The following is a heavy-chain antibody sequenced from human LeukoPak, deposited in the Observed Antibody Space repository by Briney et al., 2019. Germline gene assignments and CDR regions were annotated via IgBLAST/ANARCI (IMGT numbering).Heavy chain of an antibody. J-gene: IGHJ4*02. V-gene: IGHV4-59*12. Sequence: SETLSLTCTVSGGSISRYYWSWIRQPPGKGLEWIGYIYYSGTTYYNPSLKSRVTISVDTSKSQFSLKLSSVTAADTAVYYCAREEMVRGVIDYWGQGTLVTVSS. CDR3: AREEMVRGVIDY. CDR2: IYYSGTT. D-gene: IGHD3-10*01. CDR1: GGSISRYY.